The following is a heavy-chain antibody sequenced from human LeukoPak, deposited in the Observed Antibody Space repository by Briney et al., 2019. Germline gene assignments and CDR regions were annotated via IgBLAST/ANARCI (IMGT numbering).Heavy chain of an antibody. J-gene: IGHJ4*02. V-gene: IGHV4-39*01. Sequence: SETLSLTCTVSGGSISSSSYYWGWIRQPPGKGLVWIGSIYYSGSTYYNPSLKSRVTISVDTSKNQFSLKLSSVTAADTAVYYCARHQIGYCSSTSCYAEGPFDYWGQGTLVTVSS. CDR1: GGSISSSSYY. D-gene: IGHD2-2*01. CDR2: IYYSGST. CDR3: ARHQIGYCSSTSCYAEGPFDY.